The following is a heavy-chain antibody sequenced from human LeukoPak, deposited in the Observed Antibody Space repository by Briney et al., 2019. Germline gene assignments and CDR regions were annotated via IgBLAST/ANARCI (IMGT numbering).Heavy chain of an antibody. Sequence: PGGSLRLSCAASGFTFSSYGMSWVRQAPGKGLEWVSAISGSGGSTYYADSVKGRFTISRDNSKNTLYLQMNSLRAEDTAVYYCAKDVGPDTALFDYWGQGTLVTVSS. CDR1: GFTFSSYG. V-gene: IGHV3-23*01. CDR3: AKDVGPDTALFDY. J-gene: IGHJ4*02. CDR2: ISGSGGST. D-gene: IGHD3-22*01.